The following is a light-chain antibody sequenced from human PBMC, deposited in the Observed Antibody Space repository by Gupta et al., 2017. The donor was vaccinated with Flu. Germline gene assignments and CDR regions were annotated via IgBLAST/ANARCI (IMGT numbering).Light chain of an antibody. Sequence: GNNIEIQSRHWYQQKPGQAPGLVVYDDSDRPSGIPERISGSKSGNTATLIISRVEGGVEADYYCQVWDTTSDQPVFGGGTKLTVL. CDR3: QVWDTTSDQPV. V-gene: IGLV3-21*02. J-gene: IGLJ3*02. CDR1: NIEIQS. CDR2: DDS.